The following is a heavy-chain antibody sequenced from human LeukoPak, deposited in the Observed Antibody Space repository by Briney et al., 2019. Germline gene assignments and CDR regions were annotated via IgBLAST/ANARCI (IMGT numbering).Heavy chain of an antibody. D-gene: IGHD5-18*01. CDR3: ARAAYSYGYGGFDP. J-gene: IGHJ5*02. CDR2: ISYDGSSK. CDR1: GFTFSSYA. Sequence: PGRSLRLFCAASGFTFSSYAMHWVRQAPGKGLEWVAVISYDGSSKYYADSVKGRFTISRDNSKNTLYLQMNSLRAEDTAVYYCARAAYSYGYGGFDPWGQGTLVTVSS. V-gene: IGHV3-30*04.